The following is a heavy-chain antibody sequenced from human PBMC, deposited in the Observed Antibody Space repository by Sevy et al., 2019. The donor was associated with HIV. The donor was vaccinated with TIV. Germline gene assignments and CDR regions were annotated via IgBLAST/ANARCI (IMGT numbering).Heavy chain of an antibody. J-gene: IGHJ4*02. V-gene: IGHV4-30-4*01. CDR1: GGSISSTDSY. CDR2: IHYSGGT. D-gene: IGHD5-12*01. CDR3: ASKRGYSHGRFDY. Sequence: SETLSLTCTVSGGSISSTDSYWSWIRQPPGKGLEWIGYIHYSGGTYYNPFLKSRVAMSVDTSEKQFSLKLSFLTAADTAVYYCASKRGYSHGRFDYWGQGTLVTVSS.